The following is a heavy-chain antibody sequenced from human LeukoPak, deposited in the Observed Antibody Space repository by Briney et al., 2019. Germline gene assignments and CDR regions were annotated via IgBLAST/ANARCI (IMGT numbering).Heavy chain of an antibody. Sequence: ASVKVSCKASGYIFTDYYIHWVRQARGQGLEWMGWINPNSGGTYFARSFEARVTLSRDTSINTAYMEMRGLTSDDTAIYYCAKSQYSFGSGSTRPLFDHWGQGTLVTVSS. V-gene: IGHV1-2*02. CDR2: INPNSGGT. CDR3: AKSQYSFGSGSTRPLFDH. CDR1: GYIFTDYY. J-gene: IGHJ4*02. D-gene: IGHD3-10*01.